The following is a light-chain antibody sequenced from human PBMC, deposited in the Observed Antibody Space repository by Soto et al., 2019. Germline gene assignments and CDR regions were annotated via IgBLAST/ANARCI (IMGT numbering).Light chain of an antibody. J-gene: IGKJ1*01. V-gene: IGKV1-17*01. CDR2: SAF. CDR3: LQHNSYPWT. CDR1: QAIRNE. Sequence: DIQMTQSPSSLSASAGDRVTITCRASQAIRNELSWFQQKPGQAPKRLIYSAFSLQSGVPSRFSGSGSGTGFPLTNRSPQPEDFATYYCLQHNSYPWTFGQGTKVEIK.